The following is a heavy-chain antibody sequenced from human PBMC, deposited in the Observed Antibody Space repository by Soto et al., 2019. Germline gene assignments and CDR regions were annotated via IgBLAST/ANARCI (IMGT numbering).Heavy chain of an antibody. CDR1: VFTFSSYG. D-gene: IGHD6-13*01. CDR2: IWYDGSNK. CDR3: ARDLSRSPHAASDI. J-gene: IGHJ3*02. V-gene: IGHV3-33*08. Sequence: GGSLRVSCSASVFTFSSYGMRWFLQAPGKGLEWVAVIWYDGSNKYYADSVKGRFTISRDNSKNTLYLQMNSLRAEDTAVYYCARDLSRSPHAASDIWVQGTMVTVSS.